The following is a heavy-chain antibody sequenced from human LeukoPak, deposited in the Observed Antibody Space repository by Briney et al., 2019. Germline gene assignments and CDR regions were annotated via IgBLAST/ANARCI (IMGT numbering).Heavy chain of an antibody. V-gene: IGHV3-7*01. CDR2: IKQDGSEK. Sequence: GGSLRLSCAASGFTFSSYWMSWVRQAPGKGLEWVANIKQDGSEKYYVDSVKGRFTISRDNAKNSLYLQMNSLRAEDTAVYYCARGSPMVRRPANWFDPWGQGTLVTVSS. J-gene: IGHJ5*02. D-gene: IGHD3-10*01. CDR3: ARGSPMVRRPANWFDP. CDR1: GFTFSSYW.